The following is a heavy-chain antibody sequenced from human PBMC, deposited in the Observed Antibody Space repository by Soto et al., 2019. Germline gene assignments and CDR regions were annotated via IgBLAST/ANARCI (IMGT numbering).Heavy chain of an antibody. CDR1: GYTFTGYY. V-gene: IGHV1-2*02. D-gene: IGHD3-22*01. CDR2: INPNSGGT. Sequence: GASVKVSCKASGYTFTGYYMPWVRQAPGQGLEWMGWINPNSGGTNYAQKFQGRVTMTRDTSISTAYMELSRLRSDDTAVYYCARRKGDYYDSSGYHYYFDYWGQGTLVTVSS. CDR3: ARRKGDYYDSSGYHYYFDY. J-gene: IGHJ4*02.